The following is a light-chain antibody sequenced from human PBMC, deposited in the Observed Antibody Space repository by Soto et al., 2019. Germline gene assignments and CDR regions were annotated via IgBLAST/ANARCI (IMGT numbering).Light chain of an antibody. J-gene: IGKJ2*01. CDR2: GAS. CDR1: QSVSSTY. Sequence: EIILSQPPGTLSLSPGERATLSCKACQSVSSTYIAWYQQKPGQAPRVLIYGASSRATGIPDRFSGSGSGTDFTLTISRLEPEDFAVYFCQQYGRSPPFTFGQGTKVDIK. V-gene: IGKV3-20*01. CDR3: QQYGRSPPFT.